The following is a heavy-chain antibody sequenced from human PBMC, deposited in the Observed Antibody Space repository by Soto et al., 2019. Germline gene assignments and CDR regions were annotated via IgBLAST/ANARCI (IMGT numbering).Heavy chain of an antibody. D-gene: IGHD3-3*01. Sequence: PGVSLRISCAASGFTFSSYEMNWVRQAPGKGLEWVSYISSSGSTIYYADSVKGRFTISRDNAKNSLYLQMNSLRAEDTAVYYCARDLTLPTIFGVVNRPVDYWGQGTLVTVSS. CDR3: ARDLTLPTIFGVVNRPVDY. V-gene: IGHV3-48*03. J-gene: IGHJ4*02. CDR1: GFTFSSYE. CDR2: ISSSGSTI.